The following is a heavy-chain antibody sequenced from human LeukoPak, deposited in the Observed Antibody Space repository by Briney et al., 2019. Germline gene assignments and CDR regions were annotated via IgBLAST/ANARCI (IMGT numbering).Heavy chain of an antibody. Sequence: SQTLSLTCVVSGDSVSSKNGAWNWIRQSPSRGLEWLGRTYYRSKWYNDYAESMEGRMAISQDTSKNQYSLHLNSVTPDDTAVYYRARDFGTTGWHTFDYWGQGTLVTVSS. CDR3: ARDFGTTGWHTFDY. V-gene: IGHV6-1*01. CDR1: GDSVSSKNGA. J-gene: IGHJ4*02. D-gene: IGHD6-19*01. CDR2: TYYRSKWYN.